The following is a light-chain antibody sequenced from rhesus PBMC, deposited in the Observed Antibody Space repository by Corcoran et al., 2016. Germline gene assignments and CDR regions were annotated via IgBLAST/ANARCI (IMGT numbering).Light chain of an antibody. V-gene: IGKV1-44*02. Sequence: DIQMTQSPSSLSASVGDRVTITCRASQTISSYLAWYQQKPGKVPKLLFYAASSLESGVPSRVSGSGSGTDFTLTIRSLQPADFATYYCQQHNSHPLTFGGGTKVEIK. CDR2: AAS. CDR1: QTISSY. CDR3: QQHNSHPLT. J-gene: IGKJ4*01.